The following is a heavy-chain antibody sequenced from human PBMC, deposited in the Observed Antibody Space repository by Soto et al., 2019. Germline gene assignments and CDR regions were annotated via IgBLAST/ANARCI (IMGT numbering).Heavy chain of an antibody. CDR1: GGTFSSYA. CDR2: IIPIFGTA. CDR3: ATTGTGTLVLDDFDI. D-gene: IGHD1-1*01. V-gene: IGHV1-69*06. Sequence: SVKVSCKASGGTFSSYAISWVRQAPGQGLEWMGGIIPIFGTANYAQKFQGRVTITADKCTSTAYMELNSLRSEDTAVYYCATTGTGTLVLDDFDIWGQGTVVTVSS. J-gene: IGHJ3*02.